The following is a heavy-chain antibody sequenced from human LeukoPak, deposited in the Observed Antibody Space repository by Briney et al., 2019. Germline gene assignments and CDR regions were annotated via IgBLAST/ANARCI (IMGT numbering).Heavy chain of an antibody. V-gene: IGHV3-21*01. CDR2: ISISSSYI. J-gene: IGHJ4*02. CDR1: GFTFSSYS. Sequence: GGSLRLSCAASGFTFSSYSMNWVRQAPGKGLEWVTSISISSSYIYYADSVKGRFTISRDNAKNSLYLQMNSLRAEDTAVYYCATDLWFGELDDYWGQGTLVTVSS. CDR3: ATDLWFGELDDY. D-gene: IGHD3-10*01.